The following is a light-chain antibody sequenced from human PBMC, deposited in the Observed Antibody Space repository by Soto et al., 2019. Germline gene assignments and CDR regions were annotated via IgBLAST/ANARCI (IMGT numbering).Light chain of an antibody. CDR1: SSNIGHNY. Sequence: QSVLTQPPSVSAAPGQKVSISCSGNSSNIGHNYVSWYQQRPGTAPQLLISDDVKRPSGIPDRFSGSKSGTSATLGITGLQPADEAVYYCGVWDSSLFTGIFGGGTKLTVL. CDR3: GVWDSSLFTGI. V-gene: IGLV1-51*01. J-gene: IGLJ2*01. CDR2: DDV.